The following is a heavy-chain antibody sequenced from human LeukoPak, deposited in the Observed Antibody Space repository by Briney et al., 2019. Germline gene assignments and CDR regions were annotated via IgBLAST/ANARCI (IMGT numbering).Heavy chain of an antibody. J-gene: IGHJ6*03. CDR2: IYYSGST. V-gene: IGHV4-59*01. CDR3: ARESPYGDYYYYYMDV. D-gene: IGHD4-17*01. Sequence: PSETLSLTCTVSGGSISSYYWSWIRQPPGKGLEWIGYIYYSGSTNYNPSLKSRVTISVDTSKNQFSLKLSSVTAADTAVYYCARESPYGDYYYYYMDVWGKGITVTISS. CDR1: GGSISSYY.